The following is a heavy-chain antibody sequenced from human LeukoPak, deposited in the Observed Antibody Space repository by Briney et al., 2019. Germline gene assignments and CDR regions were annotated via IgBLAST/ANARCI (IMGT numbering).Heavy chain of an antibody. D-gene: IGHD4-17*01. CDR1: GFTFSSYG. CDR2: IWSDGTNK. J-gene: IGHJ6*02. V-gene: IGHV3-33*01. CDR3: ARKDYGDYENLGMDV. Sequence: GGSLRLSCAASGFTFSSYGMHWVRQAPGKGLEWVALIWSDGTNKYSADSVRGRFTISRDNSKNTLSLQMNSLRAEDTAVYYCARKDYGDYENLGMDVWGQGTTVTVSS.